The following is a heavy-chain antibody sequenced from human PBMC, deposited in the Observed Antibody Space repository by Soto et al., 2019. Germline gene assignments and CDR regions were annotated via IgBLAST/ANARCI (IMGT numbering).Heavy chain of an antibody. CDR3: AKFGEHDYGDRAAFDI. CDR2: ISGSGGST. J-gene: IGHJ3*02. V-gene: IGHV3-23*01. Sequence: VQLLESGGGLVQPGGSLRLSCAASGFTFSSYAMSWVRQAPGKGLEWVSAISGSGGSTYYADSVKGRFTISRDNSKNTLYLQMNSLRAEDTAVYYCAKFGEHDYGDRAAFDIWGQGTMVTVSS. CDR1: GFTFSSYA. D-gene: IGHD4-17*01.